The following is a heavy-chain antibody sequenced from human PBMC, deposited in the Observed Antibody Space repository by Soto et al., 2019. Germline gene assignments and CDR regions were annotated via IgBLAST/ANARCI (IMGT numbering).Heavy chain of an antibody. CDR3: AGVNLRFSYGIDV. Sequence: ALRLSCAASGSTFSSSEMHWVRQAPGKGLEWVSYISKSSSVIYYADSVKGRFTISRDNAKNLLYLQMNSLRAEDTAVYFCAGVNLRFSYGIDVWGQGTTVTASS. CDR2: ISKSSSVI. J-gene: IGHJ6*02. CDR1: GSTFSSSE. D-gene: IGHD3-3*01. V-gene: IGHV3-48*03.